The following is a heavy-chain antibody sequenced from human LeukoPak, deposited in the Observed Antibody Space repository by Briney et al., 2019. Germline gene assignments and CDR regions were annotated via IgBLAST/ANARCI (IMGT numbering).Heavy chain of an antibody. D-gene: IGHD3-10*01. J-gene: IGHJ4*02. CDR2: INHSGST. V-gene: IGHV4-34*01. Sequence: PSETLSLTCVVYGGSFSDYCWSWIRQPPGKGLEWIGEINHSGSTNFNPSLKSRVTMSVDASKNQFSLTLSSVTAADTALYFCARGSFYYASGNYFTYNHRLDYWGQGTLVTVSS. CDR3: ARGSFYYASGNYFTYNHRLDY. CDR1: GGSFSDYC.